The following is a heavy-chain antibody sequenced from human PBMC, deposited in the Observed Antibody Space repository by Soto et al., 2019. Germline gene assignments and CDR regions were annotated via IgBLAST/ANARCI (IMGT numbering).Heavy chain of an antibody. V-gene: IGHV1-46*02. J-gene: IGHJ4*02. Sequence: QVQLVQSGPEVRKPGASVRLSCATSGYNFNQYDIHWVRQAPGQGLEWMGIINLRGGTTEYAHKFRGRVTVTGETSTRTAYMELSSLRSEDTAVYFCARGPDDSDVPRWDHWGQGTLITVSS. CDR1: GYNFNQYD. CDR2: INLRGGTT. D-gene: IGHD4-17*01. CDR3: ARGPDDSDVPRWDH.